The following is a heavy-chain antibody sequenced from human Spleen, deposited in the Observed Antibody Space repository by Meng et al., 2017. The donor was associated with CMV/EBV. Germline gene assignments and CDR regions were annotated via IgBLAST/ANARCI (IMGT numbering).Heavy chain of an antibody. Sequence: SLKISCTASGFTFDDYAMHWVRQVPGKGLEWVSAISWNSGTINYADSVKGRFTISRDNAKNSLYLQMNSLRIEDTAFYYCAAAGLGLLDYWGQGALVPVSS. CDR2: ISWNSGTI. V-gene: IGHV3-9*01. CDR3: AAAGLGLLDY. CDR1: GFTFDDYA. D-gene: IGHD6-13*01. J-gene: IGHJ4*02.